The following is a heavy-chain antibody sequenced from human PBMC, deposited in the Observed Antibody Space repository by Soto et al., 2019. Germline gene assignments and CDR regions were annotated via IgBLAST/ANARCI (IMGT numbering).Heavy chain of an antibody. CDR2: ISYDGSNK. CDR1: GFTFSSYG. Sequence: GGSLRLSCAASGFTFSSYGMHWVRQAPGKGLEWVAVISYDGSNKYYADSVKGRFTISRDNSKNTLYLQMNSLRAEDTAVYYCAKDRDYYCSSTSCYTGFDYWGQGTLVTVSS. D-gene: IGHD2-2*02. CDR3: AKDRDYYCSSTSCYTGFDY. V-gene: IGHV3-30*18. J-gene: IGHJ4*02.